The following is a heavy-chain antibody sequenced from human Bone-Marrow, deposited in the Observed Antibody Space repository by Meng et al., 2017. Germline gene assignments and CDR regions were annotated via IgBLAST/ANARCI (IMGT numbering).Heavy chain of an antibody. CDR2: INAVFGTT. Sequence: SVKVSCKALGGIFSNYVIGWVRQAPGQGLEWMGGINAVFGTTNYAQKFQGRVTITADKSTSTAYMELSSLRSEDTAVYYCARLRGYSGYDHDYWGQGTLVTVSS. V-gene: IGHV1-69*06. CDR3: ARLRGYSGYDHDY. J-gene: IGHJ4*02. D-gene: IGHD5-12*01. CDR1: GGIFSNYV.